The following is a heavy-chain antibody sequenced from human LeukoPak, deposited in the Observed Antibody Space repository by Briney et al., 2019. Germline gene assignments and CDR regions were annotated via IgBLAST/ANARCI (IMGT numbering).Heavy chain of an antibody. D-gene: IGHD3-10*01. CDR3: ARSSYYYGADAFDI. CDR2: IYYSGST. Sequence: PSETLSLTCTVSGGSISSYYWSWIRQPPGKGLEWIGYIYYSGSTNYNPSLKSRVTISVDTSKNQFSLKLSSVTAADTAVYYCARSSYYYGADAFDIWGQGTMVTVSS. V-gene: IGHV4-59*01. CDR1: GGSISSYY. J-gene: IGHJ3*02.